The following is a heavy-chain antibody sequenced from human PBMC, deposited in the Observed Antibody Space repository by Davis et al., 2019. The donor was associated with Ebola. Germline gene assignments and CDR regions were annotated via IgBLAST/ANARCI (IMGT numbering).Heavy chain of an antibody. V-gene: IGHV4-59*01. CDR1: GGSISSYY. J-gene: IGHJ6*02. CDR2: IYYSGST. CDR3: ARDRYSYGGYYGMDV. D-gene: IGHD5-18*01. Sequence: SETLSLTCTVSGGSISSYYWSWIRQPPGKGLEWIGYIYYSGSTNYNPSLKSRVTISVDTSKNQFSLKLSSVTAADTAVYYCARDRYSYGGYYGMDVWGQGTTVTVSS.